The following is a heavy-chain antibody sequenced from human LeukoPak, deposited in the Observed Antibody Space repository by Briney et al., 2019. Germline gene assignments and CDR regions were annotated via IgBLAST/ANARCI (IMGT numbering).Heavy chain of an antibody. D-gene: IGHD3-3*01. CDR1: GFTFDDYG. CDR3: ARASNYDFWSGCYLLDY. V-gene: IGHV3-20*04. Sequence: GGSLRLSCAASGFTFDDYGMSWVRQAPGKGLEWVSGINWNGGSTGYADSVKGRFTISRDNAKNSLYLQMNSLRAEDTALYYCARASNYDFWSGCYLLDYWGQGTLVTVSS. J-gene: IGHJ4*02. CDR2: INWNGGST.